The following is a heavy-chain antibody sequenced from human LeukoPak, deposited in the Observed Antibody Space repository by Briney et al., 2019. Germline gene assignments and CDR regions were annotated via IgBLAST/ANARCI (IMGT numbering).Heavy chain of an antibody. CDR1: GGSISSYY. V-gene: IGHV4-4*07. D-gene: IGHD6-13*01. CDR3: ARSPPAPIAAAGYYYYYYMDV. J-gene: IGHJ6*03. CDR2: IYTSGST. Sequence: SETLSLTCAVSGGSISSYYWSWIRQPAGKGLEWIGRIYTSGSTNYNPSLKSRVTMSVDTSKNQFSLKLSSVTAADTAVYYCARSPPAPIAAAGYYYYYYMDVWGKGTTVTVSS.